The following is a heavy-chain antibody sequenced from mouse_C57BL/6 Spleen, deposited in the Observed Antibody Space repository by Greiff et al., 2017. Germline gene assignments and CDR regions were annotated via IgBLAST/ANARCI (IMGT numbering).Heavy chain of an antibody. CDR3: ARGELFFDY. CDR2: IDPSDSYT. J-gene: IGHJ2*01. CDR1: GYTFTSYW. V-gene: IGHV1-69*01. Sequence: VQLQQPGAELVMPGASVKLSCKASGYTFTSYWMHWVKQRPGHGLEWIGEIDPSDSYTNYNQKFKGKSTLTVDKSSSTAYMQLSSLTSEDSAVYYCARGELFFDYWGQGTTLTVSS.